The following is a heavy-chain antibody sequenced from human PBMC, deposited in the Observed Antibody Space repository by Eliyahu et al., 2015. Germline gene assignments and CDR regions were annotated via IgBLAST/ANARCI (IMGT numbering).Heavy chain of an antibody. CDR2: INPNTGDT. Sequence: QVLLVQSGAELRNPGASVKVSCAASGYXFTAYYXQWVRQVPGQGLEWMGWINPNTGDTNIGQKFQDRVTMTRDTSTSTAFMELTRLTSDDTAVYFCARHVVDKSLVPASDYMDHWGQGALVTVSS. D-gene: IGHD5-18*01. J-gene: IGHJ4*02. CDR3: ARHVVDKSLVPASDYMDH. CDR1: GYXFTAYY. V-gene: IGHV1-2*02.